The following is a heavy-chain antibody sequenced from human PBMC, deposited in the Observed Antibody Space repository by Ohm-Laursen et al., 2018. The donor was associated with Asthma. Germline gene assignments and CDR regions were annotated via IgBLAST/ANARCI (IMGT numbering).Heavy chain of an antibody. Sequence: GTLSLTCTVSGGSVSSGSYYWSWIRQPPGKGLEWIGYIHDSGNTQYNPSLKSRVTISLDTSKRQFSLSLNSASAADTAVYYCARGVVSRTTPNWFDPWGQGTLVTVSS. D-gene: IGHD2/OR15-2a*01. J-gene: IGHJ5*02. CDR1: GGSVSSGSYY. CDR3: ARGVVSRTTPNWFDP. CDR2: IHDSGNT. V-gene: IGHV4-61*01.